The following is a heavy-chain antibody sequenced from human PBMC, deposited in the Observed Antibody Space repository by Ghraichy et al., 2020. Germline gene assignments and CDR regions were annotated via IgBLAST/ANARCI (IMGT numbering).Heavy chain of an antibody. CDR2: ISSSSSYI. Sequence: VGSLRLSCAASGFTFSSYSMNWVRQAPGKGLEWVSSISSSSSYIYYADSVKGRFTISRDNAKNSLYLQMNSLRAEDTAVYYCARDRYCSGGSCPYYHDAFDIWGQGTMVTVSS. J-gene: IGHJ3*02. D-gene: IGHD2-15*01. V-gene: IGHV3-21*01. CDR3: ARDRYCSGGSCPYYHDAFDI. CDR1: GFTFSSYS.